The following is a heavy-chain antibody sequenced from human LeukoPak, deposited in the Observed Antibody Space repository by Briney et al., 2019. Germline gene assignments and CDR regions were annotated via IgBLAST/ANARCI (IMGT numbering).Heavy chain of an antibody. D-gene: IGHD6-25*01. Sequence: PSETLSLTCTVSGGSISSGSYYWSWIRQPAGKGLEWIGRIYTSGSTNYNPSLKSRVTISVDTSKNQFSLKLSSVTAADTAVYYCARGRRTQPGPDSGLHYFDYWGQGTLVTVSA. CDR2: IYTSGST. CDR3: ARGRRTQPGPDSGLHYFDY. CDR1: GGSISSGSYY. J-gene: IGHJ4*02. V-gene: IGHV4-61*02.